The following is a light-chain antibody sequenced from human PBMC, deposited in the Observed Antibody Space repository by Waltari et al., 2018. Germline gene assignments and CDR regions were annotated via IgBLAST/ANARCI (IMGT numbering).Light chain of an antibody. Sequence: QSVLTQPPSASGTPGQRVIISCSGSSSIIGSDTVNWYQQLPGTAPRLLIYSTNQRPPGVPDRVAGSKSGTSAFLAISGLQSEDESDYYCAAWDGSQFARVFGGGTKLSVL. CDR3: AAWDGSQFARV. CDR1: SSIIGSDT. CDR2: STN. J-gene: IGLJ3*02. V-gene: IGLV1-44*01.